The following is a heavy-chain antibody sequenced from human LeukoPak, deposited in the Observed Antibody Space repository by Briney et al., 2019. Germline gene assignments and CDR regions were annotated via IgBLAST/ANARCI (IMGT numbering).Heavy chain of an antibody. J-gene: IGHJ3*02. D-gene: IGHD3-9*01. CDR1: GYTFTSYD. V-gene: IGHV1-8*01. CDR3: ARDLGVRYFDWLLAHDAFDI. CDR2: MNPNSGKT. Sequence: ASVKVSCKASGYTFTSYDINWVRQATGQGLEWMGWMNPNSGKTGYAQKFQGRVTMTRNTSISTAYMELSSLRSEDTAVYYCARDLGVRYFDWLLAHDAFDIWGQGTMVTVSS.